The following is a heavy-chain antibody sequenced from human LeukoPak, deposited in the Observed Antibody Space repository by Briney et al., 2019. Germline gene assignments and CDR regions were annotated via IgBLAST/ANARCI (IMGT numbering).Heavy chain of an antibody. V-gene: IGHV3-30*13. D-gene: IGHD4-23*01. CDR2: IPYDGSNK. CDR1: GFTFSDYY. J-gene: IGHJ4*02. Sequence: GGSLRLSCVASGFTFSDYYMSWIRQAPGKGLEWVAVIPYDGSNKYYADSVKGRFTISRENSKNRLYLQMNSLRAEDTAVYYCARAEGYGGELDSWGQGTLVTVSS. CDR3: ARAEGYGGELDS.